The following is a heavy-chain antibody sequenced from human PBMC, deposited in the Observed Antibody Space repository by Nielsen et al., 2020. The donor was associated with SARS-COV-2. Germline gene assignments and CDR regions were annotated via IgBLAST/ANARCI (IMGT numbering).Heavy chain of an antibody. V-gene: IGHV2-26*01. CDR2: IFSNDEK. CDR3: ARSQRYYDNLTGYSPDYYYMDV. J-gene: IGHJ6*03. Sequence: WIRQPPGKALEWLAHIFSNDEKSYSTSLKSRLTISKDTSKSQVVLTMTNMEPVDTATYYCARSQRYYDNLTGYSPDYYYMDVWGKGTTVTVSS. D-gene: IGHD3-9*01.